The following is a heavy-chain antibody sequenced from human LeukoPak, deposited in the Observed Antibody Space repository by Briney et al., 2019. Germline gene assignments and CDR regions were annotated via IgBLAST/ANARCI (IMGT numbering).Heavy chain of an antibody. V-gene: IGHV3-21*01. J-gene: IGHJ3*02. CDR1: GFTFSSYS. D-gene: IGHD3-10*01. CDR3: ARGLLLWFGELAVPGSFDI. Sequence: GGSLRLSCAASGFTFSSYSMNWVRQAPGKGLEWVSSISSSSSYIYYADSAKGRLTISRDNAKNSLYLQMNSLRAEDTAAYYCARGLLLWFGELAVPGSFDIWGQGTMVTVSS. CDR2: ISSSSSYI.